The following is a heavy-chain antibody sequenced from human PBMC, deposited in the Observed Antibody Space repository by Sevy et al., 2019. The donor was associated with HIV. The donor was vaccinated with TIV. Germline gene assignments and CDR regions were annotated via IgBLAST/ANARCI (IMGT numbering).Heavy chain of an antibody. V-gene: IGHV3-33*01. Sequence: GGSLRLSCAASGFTFSSYGMHWVRQAPGKGLEWVAVIWYDGSNKYYADSVKGGFTISRDNSKNTLYLQMNSLRAEDTAVYYCARAPYPIVVVPAAIYNYMDVWGKGTTVTVSS. D-gene: IGHD2-2*01. CDR1: GFTFSSYG. J-gene: IGHJ6*03. CDR2: IWYDGSNK. CDR3: ARAPYPIVVVPAAIYNYMDV.